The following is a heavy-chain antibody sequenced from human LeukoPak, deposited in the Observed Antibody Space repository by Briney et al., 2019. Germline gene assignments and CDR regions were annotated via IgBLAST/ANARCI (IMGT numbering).Heavy chain of an antibody. CDR2: ISSSSSYI. D-gene: IGHD2-21*02. CDR3: ARDVTHCGGDCYSGDY. J-gene: IGHJ4*02. CDR1: GFTVNRTY. Sequence: GGSLRLSCAASGFTVNRTYMSWVRQAPGKGLEWVSSISSSSSYINYADSVKGRFTISRDNAKNSLYLQMNSLRAEDTAVYYCARDVTHCGGDCYSGDYWGQGTLVTVSS. V-gene: IGHV3-21*01.